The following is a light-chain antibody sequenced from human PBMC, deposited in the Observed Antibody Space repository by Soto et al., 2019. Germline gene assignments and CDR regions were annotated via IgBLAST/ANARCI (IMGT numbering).Light chain of an antibody. J-gene: IGLJ2*01. CDR1: SFNIGAGYD. Sequence: QSVLTQPHSVSGAPGQRVTISCTGSSFNIGAGYDVHWYQHLPGTAPKLLIYGNSNRPSGVPDRFSGSKSGTSASLAITGLQAEDVADYYCQSYDSSLSAVVFGGGTKLTVL. CDR3: QSYDSSLSAVV. CDR2: GNS. V-gene: IGLV1-40*01.